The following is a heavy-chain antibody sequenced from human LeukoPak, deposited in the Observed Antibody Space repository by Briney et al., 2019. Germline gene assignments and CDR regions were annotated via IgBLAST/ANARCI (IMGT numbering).Heavy chain of an antibody. D-gene: IGHD3-9*01. Sequence: GGSLRLSCAASGFTFSSYWMSWVRQAPGKGLEWVANIKQDGSEKYYVDSVKGRFTISRDNAKNSLYLQMNSLRAEDTAVYYCARRGGILTGSLYFDYWGQGTLVTVSS. CDR3: ARRGGILTGSLYFDY. V-gene: IGHV3-7*01. CDR2: IKQDGSEK. CDR1: GFTFSSYW. J-gene: IGHJ4*02.